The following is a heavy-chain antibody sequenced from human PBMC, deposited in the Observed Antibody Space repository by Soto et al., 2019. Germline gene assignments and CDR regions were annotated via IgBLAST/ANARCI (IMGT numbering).Heavy chain of an antibody. CDR1: GFTFSTYS. D-gene: IGHD2-15*01. J-gene: IGHJ4*02. Sequence: EVQLVESGGGLVKPGGSLRLSCAASGFTFSTYSMHWVRQAPGKGHEWVSSIDATSVYIFYAASVTGRFTVARANAQNSLYLQMNSLRADDTAVYYCARSLVGAAPDSWGQGTLVTVSS. V-gene: IGHV3-21*01. CDR3: ARSLVGAAPDS. CDR2: IDATSVYI.